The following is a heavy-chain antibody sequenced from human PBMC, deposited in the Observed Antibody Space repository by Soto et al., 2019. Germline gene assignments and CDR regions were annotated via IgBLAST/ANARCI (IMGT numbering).Heavy chain of an antibody. CDR1: GYTXTELS. CDR2: FDPEDGET. V-gene: IGHV1-24*01. J-gene: IGHJ4*02. D-gene: IGHD1-26*01. Sequence: SXKVSFKVSGYTXTELSMHLVRQAPGKGLEWMGGFDPEDGETIYAQKLQGRVTMTEDTSTETAYMELSSLRSEDTDVYYCAIGTGELLPGIDYWGQGTLGTVSS. CDR3: AIGTGELLPGIDY.